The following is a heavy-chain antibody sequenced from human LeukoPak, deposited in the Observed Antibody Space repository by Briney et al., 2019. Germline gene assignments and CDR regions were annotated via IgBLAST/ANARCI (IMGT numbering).Heavy chain of an antibody. D-gene: IGHD2-21*02. CDR2: ISGSGGSA. V-gene: IGHV3-23*01. Sequence: GGSLRLSCAASGFTVSSNYMSWVRQAPGKGLEWVSVISGSGGSAYYADSVKGWFTISRDNSKNTLYLQMNSLRAEDTAVYYCAKESAYCGSDCRSLSDYWGQGTLVTVSS. J-gene: IGHJ4*02. CDR3: AKESAYCGSDCRSLSDY. CDR1: GFTVSSNY.